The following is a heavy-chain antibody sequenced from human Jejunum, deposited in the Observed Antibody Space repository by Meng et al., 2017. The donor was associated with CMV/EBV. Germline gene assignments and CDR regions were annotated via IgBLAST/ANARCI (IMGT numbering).Heavy chain of an antibody. D-gene: IGHD6-13*01. CDR2: VYMSGST. J-gene: IGHJ4*02. CDR1: GASISGYY. V-gene: IGHV4-4*07. CDR3: ARDRMAAPGTFEY. Sequence: LQVRGPVADTPSVALSSADTVSGASISGYYWNWIRQPAGKGLEWIGRVYMSGSTNYNPSLRSRAAMSVDTSKTQFSLRLTSVTAADTAVYYCARDRMAAPGTFEYWGQGTLVTVSS.